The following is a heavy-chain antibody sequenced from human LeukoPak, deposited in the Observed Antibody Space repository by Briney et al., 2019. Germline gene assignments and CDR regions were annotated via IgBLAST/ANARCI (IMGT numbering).Heavy chain of an antibody. D-gene: IGHD3-16*01. CDR1: GFTFSSYA. CDR2: ISGSGGST. J-gene: IGHJ5*02. Sequence: GGSLSLSCAASGFTFSSYAISWVRQAPGKGLEWVSAISGSGGSTYYADSVKGRFTISRDNSKNTLYLQMNSLRAEDTAVYYCAKDLIALLTGNWFDPWGQGTLVTVSS. CDR3: AKDLIALLTGNWFDP. V-gene: IGHV3-23*01.